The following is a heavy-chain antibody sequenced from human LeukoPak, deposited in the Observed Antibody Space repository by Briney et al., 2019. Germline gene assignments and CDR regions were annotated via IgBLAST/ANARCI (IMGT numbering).Heavy chain of an antibody. J-gene: IGHJ4*02. CDR2: ISSSGNTR. D-gene: IGHD3-16*01. CDR3: AWGGMAAFDS. Sequence: GGSLRLSCAASGFTFSDYYMSWIRQAPGKGLEWVAYISSSGNTRYYADSVKGRFTISRDNAKNSLYLHMNSLRAEDTAVHYCAWGGMAAFDSWGQGTLVTVSS. CDR1: GFTFSDYY. V-gene: IGHV3-11*04.